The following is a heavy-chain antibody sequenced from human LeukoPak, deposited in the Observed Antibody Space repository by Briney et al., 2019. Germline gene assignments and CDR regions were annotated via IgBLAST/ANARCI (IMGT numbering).Heavy chain of an antibody. Sequence: SETLSLTCTVSVGSISSSSYYWGWIRQPPGKGLEWIGSIYYTRSTYYNPSLKSRVTISVDTSKNQFSLKLTSVTAADTAVYYCARGVTMIVVVIHDWYFDLWGRGTLVTVSS. D-gene: IGHD3-22*01. J-gene: IGHJ2*01. V-gene: IGHV4-39*01. CDR2: IYYTRST. CDR3: ARGVTMIVVVIHDWYFDL. CDR1: VGSISSSSYY.